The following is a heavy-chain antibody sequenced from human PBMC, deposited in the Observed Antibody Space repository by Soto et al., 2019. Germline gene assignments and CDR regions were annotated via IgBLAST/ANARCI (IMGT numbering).Heavy chain of an antibody. J-gene: IGHJ6*02. CDR3: VREYNYGMDV. CDR1: GFTFSAYY. D-gene: IGHD5-12*01. Sequence: QEQLVESGGGLVRPGGSLRLSCAASGFTFSAYYMTWMRQAPGKGLEWVSYITSSSDYTNYAGSVKGRFTISRDNAKNALYPQMNSLRVEDTAVYYCVREYNYGMDVWGQGTTVTVSS. CDR2: ITSSSDYT. V-gene: IGHV3-11*05.